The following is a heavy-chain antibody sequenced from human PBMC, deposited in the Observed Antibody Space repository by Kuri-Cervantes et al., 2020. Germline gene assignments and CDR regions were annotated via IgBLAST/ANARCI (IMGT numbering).Heavy chain of an antibody. D-gene: IGHD3-3*01. CDR2: IYTSGST. CDR1: GGSISSYY. Sequence: ESLKISCTVSGGSISSYYWSWIRQPAGKGLEWIGRIYTSGSTNYNPSLKSRVTMSVDTSKNQFSLKLSSVTAADTAVYYCARTFWSGYSNWFDPWGQGTLVTVSS. CDR3: ARTFWSGYSNWFDP. V-gene: IGHV4-4*07. J-gene: IGHJ5*02.